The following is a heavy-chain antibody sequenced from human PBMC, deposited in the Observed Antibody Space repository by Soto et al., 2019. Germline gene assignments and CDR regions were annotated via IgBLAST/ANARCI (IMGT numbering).Heavy chain of an antibody. D-gene: IGHD2-15*01. V-gene: IGHV3-30-3*01. CDR3: ERAFRGTYKCLEH. CDR1: VFTFVSDS. J-gene: IGHJ5*02. Sequence: VVSLILACASSVFTFVSDSMHWVLQAPVKGLEWVAVISYDGSNKYYADSVKGRLTISRDNSKNTLYLKMNSLRAEDTAVYYCERAFRGTYKCLEHWGQGNLLTVSS. CDR2: ISYDGSNK.